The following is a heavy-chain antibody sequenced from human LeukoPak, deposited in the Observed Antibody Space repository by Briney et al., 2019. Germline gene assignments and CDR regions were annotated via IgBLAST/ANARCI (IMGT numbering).Heavy chain of an antibody. CDR2: ISSSSSTI. D-gene: IGHD2-15*01. V-gene: IGHV3-48*01. CDR3: ARGGGTYSGDY. Sequence: GGSLRLSCAASGFTFSSYAMSWVRQAPGKGLEWVSYISSSSSTIYYTDSVKGRFTISRDNAKNSLYLQMNSLRADDTAVYYCARGGGTYSGDYWGQGTLVTVSS. CDR1: GFTFSSYA. J-gene: IGHJ4*02.